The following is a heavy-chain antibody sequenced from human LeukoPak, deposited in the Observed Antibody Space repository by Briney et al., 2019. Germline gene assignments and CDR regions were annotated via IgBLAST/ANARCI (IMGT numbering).Heavy chain of an antibody. CDR3: ARDLFVVTRRDAFDI. V-gene: IGHV4-61*02. D-gene: IGHD2-21*01. CDR2: IYSTGIT. Sequence: TSQTLSLTCTVSGDSINSGSYYWSWIRQPAGKGLEWIGRIYSTGITNYNPSLKSRVTISIDTSKNQFSLKLTSVTAADTAVYYCARDLFVVTRRDAFDIWGQGTMVTVSS. CDR1: GDSINSGSYY. J-gene: IGHJ3*02.